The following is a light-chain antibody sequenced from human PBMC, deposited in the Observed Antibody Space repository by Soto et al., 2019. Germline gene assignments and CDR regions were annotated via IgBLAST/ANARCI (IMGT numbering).Light chain of an antibody. CDR3: QQYGGSPRT. J-gene: IGKJ1*01. CDR2: GAS. Sequence: EILSCHSPITLSFSPAERGTLSYHPSQSVSSSYLAWYQQKPGQAPRLLIHGASSRATGIPDRISGSGSGTDFTLTISKLEPEDFAVYHCQQYGGSPRTFGQGTKVDIK. CDR1: QSVSSSY. V-gene: IGKV3-20*01.